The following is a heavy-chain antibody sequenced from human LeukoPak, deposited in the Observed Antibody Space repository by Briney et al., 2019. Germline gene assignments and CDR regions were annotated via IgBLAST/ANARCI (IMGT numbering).Heavy chain of an antibody. V-gene: IGHV3-7*01. Sequence: GGSLRLSCAASGFTFTTYWVSWVRQAPGKGLEWVANIKQDGTEKYYVDSVKGRFTSSRDNAKNSLYLQMNSLRVEDTAVYYCAKVAKYYYGSETYYFFEHWGQGTPVTASS. D-gene: IGHD3-10*01. CDR3: AKVAKYYYGSETYYFFEH. CDR1: GFTFTTYW. J-gene: IGHJ4*02. CDR2: IKQDGTEK.